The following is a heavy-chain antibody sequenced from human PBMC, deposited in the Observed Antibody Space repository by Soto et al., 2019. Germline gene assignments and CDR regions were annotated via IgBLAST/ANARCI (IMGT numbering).Heavy chain of an antibody. Sequence: SETLSLTRAVYGGSFSGHSWTWIRQSPGKGLEWIGDINHSGRVNYSPSLKSRVTISLDTSKNQFSLTLSAVTAADTAMYYCSTRAYDTNGYYRFDPWGQGTLVTVSS. CDR2: INHSGRV. D-gene: IGHD3-22*01. J-gene: IGHJ5*01. CDR1: GGSFSGHS. V-gene: IGHV4-34*01. CDR3: STRAYDTNGYYRFDP.